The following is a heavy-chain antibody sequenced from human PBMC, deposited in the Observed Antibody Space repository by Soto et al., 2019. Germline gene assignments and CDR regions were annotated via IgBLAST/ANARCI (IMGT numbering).Heavy chain of an antibody. V-gene: IGHV4-31*03. Sequence: SETLSLTCTVSGGSISSGGYYWSWIRQHPGKGLEWIGYIYYSGSTYYNPSLKSRVTISVDTSKNQFSLKPSSVTAADTAVYYCARDDTGDPDAFDIWGQGTMVTVSS. D-gene: IGHD5-18*01. CDR3: ARDDTGDPDAFDI. J-gene: IGHJ3*02. CDR1: GGSISSGGYY. CDR2: IYYSGST.